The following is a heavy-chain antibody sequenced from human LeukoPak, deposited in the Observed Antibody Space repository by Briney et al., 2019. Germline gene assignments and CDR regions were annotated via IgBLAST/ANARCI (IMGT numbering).Heavy chain of an antibody. D-gene: IGHD3-10*01. CDR3: AKVRRGLGELLCPDY. J-gene: IGHJ4*02. CDR1: GFTFSSYA. Sequence: PGGSLRLSCAASGFTFSSYAMSWVRQAPGKGLEWDSAISGSGGSTYYADSVKGRFTISRDNSKNTLYLQMNSLRAEDTAVYYCAKVRRGLGELLCPDYWGQGTLVTVSS. CDR2: ISGSGGST. V-gene: IGHV3-23*01.